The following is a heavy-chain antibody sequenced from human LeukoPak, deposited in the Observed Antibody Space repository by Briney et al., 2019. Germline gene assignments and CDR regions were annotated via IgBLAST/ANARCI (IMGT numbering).Heavy chain of an antibody. CDR3: AKDLSGLLWFGGFDY. CDR1: GFTFSSYG. Sequence: GGSLRLSCAASGFTFSSYGMSWVRQAPGKGLEWVSAISGSGGSTYYADSVKGRFTISRDNSKNTLYLQVNSLRAEDTAVYYCAKDLSGLLWFGGFDYWGQGTLVTVSS. V-gene: IGHV3-23*01. D-gene: IGHD3-10*01. J-gene: IGHJ4*02. CDR2: ISGSGGST.